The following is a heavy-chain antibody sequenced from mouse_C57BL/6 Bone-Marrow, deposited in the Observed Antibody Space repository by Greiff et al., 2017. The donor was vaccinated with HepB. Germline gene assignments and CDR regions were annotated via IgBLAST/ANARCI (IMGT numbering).Heavy chain of an antibody. Sequence: QVHLKQSGPELVKPGASVKISCKASGYAFSSSWMNWVKQRPGKGLEWIGRIYPGDGDTNYNGKFKGKATLTADKSSSTAYMQLSSLTSEDSAVYFCARRSKRDSPYAMDYWGQGTSVTVSS. D-gene: IGHD3-2*01. J-gene: IGHJ4*01. CDR2: IYPGDGDT. V-gene: IGHV1-82*01. CDR1: GYAFSSSW. CDR3: ARRSKRDSPYAMDY.